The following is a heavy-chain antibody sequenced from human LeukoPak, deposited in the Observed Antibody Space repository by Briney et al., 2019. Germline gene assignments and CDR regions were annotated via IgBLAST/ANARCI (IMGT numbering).Heavy chain of an antibody. CDR3: ARGQKYRSGYTVTELGSGYFDY. CDR2: IQSIGGT. Sequence: KPSETLSLTCSVSGGSISDYYWTWIRQSPERGLEWIGYIQSIGGTNYNPSLKSRVTISVDTSNNQFSLRLSSVTAADTAVYYCARGQKYRSGYTVTELGSGYFDYWGQGTLVTVSS. D-gene: IGHD5-18*01. V-gene: IGHV4-59*01. CDR1: GGSISDYY. J-gene: IGHJ4*02.